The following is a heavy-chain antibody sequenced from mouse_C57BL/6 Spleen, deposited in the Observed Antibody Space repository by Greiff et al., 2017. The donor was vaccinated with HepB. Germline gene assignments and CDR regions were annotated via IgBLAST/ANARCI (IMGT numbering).Heavy chain of an antibody. CDR2: IDPENGDT. J-gene: IGHJ1*03. CDR3: TTSYYGNRYFDV. Sequence: VQLQQSGAELVRPGASVKLSCTASGFNIKDDYMHWVKQRPEQGLEWIGWIDPENGDTEYASKFQGKATITADTSSNTAYLQLSSLTSEDTAVYYCTTSYYGNRYFDVWGTGTTVTVSS. CDR1: GFNIKDDY. D-gene: IGHD2-10*01. V-gene: IGHV14-4*01.